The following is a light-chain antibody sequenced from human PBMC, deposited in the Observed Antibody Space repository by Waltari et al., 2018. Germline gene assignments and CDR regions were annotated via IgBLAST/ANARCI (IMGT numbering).Light chain of an antibody. J-gene: IGLJ3*02. V-gene: IGLV3-21*04. Sequence: SYVLPQPSSVSVAPGKTARITCGGSNIGSRTVHWHQQKPGQAPVLVFYYDSDRPAGIPERFCGSNSGNTATLTISGVEVGDEADYYCQVWDSSSDHWGFGGGTKLTVL. CDR2: YDS. CDR3: QVWDSSSDHWG. CDR1: NIGSRT.